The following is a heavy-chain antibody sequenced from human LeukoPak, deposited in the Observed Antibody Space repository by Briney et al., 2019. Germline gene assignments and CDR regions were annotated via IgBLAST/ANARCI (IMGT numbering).Heavy chain of an antibody. Sequence: SETLSLTCTVSGDSVSSASYYWSWIRQPPGKGLEWIAYVYYTGSTNYNPSLKSRVTTSIDTPKNQFSLKVSSVTAADTAVYYCARTQYCSSTSCYFGYFDYWGQGTLVTVSS. CDR1: GDSVSSASYY. D-gene: IGHD2-2*01. CDR2: VYYTGST. CDR3: ARTQYCSSTSCYFGYFDY. J-gene: IGHJ4*02. V-gene: IGHV4-61*01.